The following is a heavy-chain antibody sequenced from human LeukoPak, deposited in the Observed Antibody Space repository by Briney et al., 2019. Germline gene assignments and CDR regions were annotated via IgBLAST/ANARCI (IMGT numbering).Heavy chain of an antibody. Sequence: GRSLRLSCAASXFTXDDXAXXXVXXXXXXXXXXXXXISWNSGSIGYADSVKGRFTISRDNAKNSLSLQMSSLRAEDTALYYCAKDIRSGWYSPLFDYWGQGTLVTVSS. CDR3: AKDIRSGWYSPLFDY. V-gene: IGHV3-9*01. CDR1: XFTXDDXA. D-gene: IGHD6-19*01. CDR2: ISWNSGSI. J-gene: IGHJ4*02.